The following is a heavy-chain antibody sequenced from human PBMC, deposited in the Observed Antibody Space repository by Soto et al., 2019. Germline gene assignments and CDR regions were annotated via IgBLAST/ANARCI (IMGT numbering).Heavy chain of an antibody. CDR3: ANGDYSSRIDY. Sequence: PSETLSLTCAVYGGSFSGYYWSWIRQPPGKGLGWIGEINHSGSTNYNPSLKSRVTISVDTSKNQFSLKLSSVTAADTAVYYCANGDYSSRIDYWGQGTLVTVSS. CDR2: INHSGST. D-gene: IGHD4-17*01. V-gene: IGHV4-34*01. J-gene: IGHJ4*02. CDR1: GGSFSGYY.